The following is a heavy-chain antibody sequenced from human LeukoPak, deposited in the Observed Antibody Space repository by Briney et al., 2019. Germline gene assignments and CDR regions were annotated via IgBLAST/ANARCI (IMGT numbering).Heavy chain of an antibody. CDR1: GGTFSSYA. D-gene: IGHD3-22*01. CDR3: ARDLWNYYDSSGYQFDY. V-gene: IGHV1-69*10. CDR2: IIPILGIA. J-gene: IGHJ4*02. Sequence: SVKVSCKASGGTFSSYAISWVRQAPGQGLEWMGRIIPILGIANYAQKFRGRVTITADKSTSTAYMELSSLRSEDTAVYYCARDLWNYYDSSGYQFDYWGQGTLVTVSS.